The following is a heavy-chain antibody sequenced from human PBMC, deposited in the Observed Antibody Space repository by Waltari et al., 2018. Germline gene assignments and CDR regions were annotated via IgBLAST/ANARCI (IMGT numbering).Heavy chain of an antibody. D-gene: IGHD2-15*01. V-gene: IGHV3-21*01. CDR1: GFPFGSYP. CDR3: AREWGVMVGTAGFYFDY. CDR2: IRSGSSYV. Sequence: EVQLVGSGGGLVKPGGSLRLSCAASGFPFGSYPMNWVRQAPGKGLEWVSSIRSGSSYVYYADSVKGRFTISRDNAKNSLYLQMNSLRVEDTAVYYCAREWGVMVGTAGFYFDYWGQGALVTVSS. J-gene: IGHJ4*02.